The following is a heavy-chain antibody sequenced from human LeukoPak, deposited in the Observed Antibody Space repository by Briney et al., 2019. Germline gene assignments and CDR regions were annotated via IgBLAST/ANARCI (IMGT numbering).Heavy chain of an antibody. D-gene: IGHD2-2*01. CDR1: GYSISSGYY. Sequence: TPSETLSLTCAVSGYSISSGYYWGWIRQPPGKGLEWIGSIYHSGSTYYNPSLESRVTISVDTSKNQFSLKLSSVTAADTAVYYCASLDIVVVPAAIGWFDPWGQGTLVTVSS. CDR2: IYHSGST. J-gene: IGHJ5*02. CDR3: ASLDIVVVPAAIGWFDP. V-gene: IGHV4-38-2*01.